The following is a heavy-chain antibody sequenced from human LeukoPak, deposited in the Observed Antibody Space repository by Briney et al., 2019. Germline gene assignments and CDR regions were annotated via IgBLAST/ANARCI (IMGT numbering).Heavy chain of an antibody. CDR3: ARGQTRYYYYMDV. D-gene: IGHD1-1*01. Sequence: SVKVSCKASGYTFTGYYMHWVRQAPGQGLEWMGGIIPIFGTANYAQKFQGRVTITADESTSTAYMELSSLRSEDTAVYYCARGQTRYYYYMDVWGKGTTVTISS. V-gene: IGHV1-69*13. J-gene: IGHJ6*03. CDR2: IIPIFGTA. CDR1: GYTFTGYY.